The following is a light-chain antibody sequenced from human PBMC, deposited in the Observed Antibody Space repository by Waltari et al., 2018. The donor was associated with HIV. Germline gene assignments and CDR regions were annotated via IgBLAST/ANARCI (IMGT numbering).Light chain of an antibody. CDR3: QQSYSSPNN. V-gene: IGKV1-39*01. Sequence: DIQMTQSPSSLSASLGHRVTITCRARLSISSHLNWYQQKPGEAPKVLIYAASSLRSDVPSRFSGSGSGTEFTLTISSLQLEDFATYFCQQSYSSPNNFGQGT. J-gene: IGKJ2*01. CDR2: AAS. CDR1: LSISSH.